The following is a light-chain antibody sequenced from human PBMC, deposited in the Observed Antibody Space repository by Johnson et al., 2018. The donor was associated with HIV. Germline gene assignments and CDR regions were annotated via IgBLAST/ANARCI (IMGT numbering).Light chain of an antibody. CDR2: DND. Sequence: QSVFTQPPSLSAAPGQTVTIFCSGSSSNIGNNYVSWYQQLPGTAPKLLIYDNDKRPSGIPDRFSGSKSGTSATLGITGLQTGDEADYYCGTWDSGLGALYVFGTGTKVTVL. CDR1: SSNIGNNY. CDR3: GTWDSGLGALYV. V-gene: IGLV1-51*01. J-gene: IGLJ1*01.